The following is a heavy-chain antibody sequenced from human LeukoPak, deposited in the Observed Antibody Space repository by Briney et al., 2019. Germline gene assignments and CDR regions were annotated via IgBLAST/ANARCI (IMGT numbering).Heavy chain of an antibody. V-gene: IGHV3-23*01. J-gene: IGHJ4*02. CDR2: IFPTSREI. CDR1: GFTFSSFA. CDR3: ATYRQVMLPFES. D-gene: IGHD5-18*01. Sequence: GGSLRLSCAASGFTFSSFAMIWVRQPPGKGLEWVSSIFPTSREIHYADSVRGRFTISRDNSKSTLSLQMNSLRAEDTAIYYCATYRQVMLPFESWGQGTLVTISS.